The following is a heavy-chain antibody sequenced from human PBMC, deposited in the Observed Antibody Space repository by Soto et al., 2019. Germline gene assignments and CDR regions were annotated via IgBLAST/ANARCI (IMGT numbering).Heavy chain of an antibody. D-gene: IGHD6-13*01. Sequence: QVQLGQSGPEVKKPGSSVKVSCKASGDTFSDDTISWVRQAPGQGLELMGWIIPIFGATNYAPKFQGRLTITADKSTSTAYMELNSLRSDDMAVYYCARLAGNTKFDPWGQGTLVTVSS. J-gene: IGHJ5*02. CDR2: IIPIFGAT. CDR3: ARLAGNTKFDP. CDR1: GDTFSDDT. V-gene: IGHV1-69*06.